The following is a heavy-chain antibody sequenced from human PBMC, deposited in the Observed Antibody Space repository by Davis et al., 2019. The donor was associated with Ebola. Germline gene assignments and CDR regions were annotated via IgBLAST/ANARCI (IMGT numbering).Heavy chain of an antibody. J-gene: IGHJ6*02. CDR2: ISYDGSNE. Sequence: GESLKISCAASGFTFSDYGMHWVRQAPGKGLEWVAVISYDGSNEYYADSVKGRFTISRDNSKYTLNLQMNSLRAEDTALYYCAKEGSDSDVYYYGMDVWGQGTTVIVSS. D-gene: IGHD2-21*02. V-gene: IGHV3-30*18. CDR1: GFTFSDYG. CDR3: AKEGSDSDVYYYGMDV.